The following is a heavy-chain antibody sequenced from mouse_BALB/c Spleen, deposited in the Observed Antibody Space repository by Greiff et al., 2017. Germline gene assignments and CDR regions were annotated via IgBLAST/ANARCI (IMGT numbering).Heavy chain of an antibody. Sequence: EVKLVESGAELVKPGASVKLSCTASGFNIKDTYMHWVKQRPEQGLEWIGRIDPANGNTKYDPKFQGKATITADTSSNTAYLQLSSLTSEDTAVYYCASGYDGTDGFAYWGQGTLVTVSA. J-gene: IGHJ3*01. D-gene: IGHD2-14*01. CDR2: IDPANGNT. V-gene: IGHV14-3*02. CDR1: GFNIKDTY. CDR3: ASGYDGTDGFAY.